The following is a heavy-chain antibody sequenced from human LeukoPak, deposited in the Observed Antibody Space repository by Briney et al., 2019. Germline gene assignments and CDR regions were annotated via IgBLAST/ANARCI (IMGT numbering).Heavy chain of an antibody. CDR3: ARALTGYKLDY. Sequence: SETLSLTCTVSGGSISSHYWSWIRQPPGKGLEWIGYIYYSGCTNYNPSLKSRVTISADTSKNQFSLKLSSVTAADTAVYYCARALTGYKLDYWGQGTLVTVSS. D-gene: IGHD7-27*01. CDR2: IYYSGCT. CDR1: GGSISSHY. J-gene: IGHJ4*02. V-gene: IGHV4-59*11.